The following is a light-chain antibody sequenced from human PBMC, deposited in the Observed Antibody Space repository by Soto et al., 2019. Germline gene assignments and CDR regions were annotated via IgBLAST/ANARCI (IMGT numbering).Light chain of an antibody. CDR3: QLYYSIPPT. CDR2: WAS. V-gene: IGKV4-1*01. J-gene: IGKJ1*01. CDR1: QSVLHSSNNKNY. Sequence: DIVMTQSVDSLAVSLGERATINCKSSQSVLHSSNNKNYLTWYQQKPGQPPKLLIYWASTRESGVPDRFSGSGSGTDFTLTISSLQAEDVAVYYCQLYYSIPPTFGQGTKVEIK.